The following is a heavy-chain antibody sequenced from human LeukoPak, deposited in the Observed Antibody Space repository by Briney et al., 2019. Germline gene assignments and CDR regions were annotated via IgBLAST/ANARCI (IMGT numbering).Heavy chain of an antibody. CDR3: AREYDILTGYFGFDY. J-gene: IGHJ4*02. CDR1: GFIFSSYG. V-gene: IGHV3-21*01. D-gene: IGHD3-9*01. Sequence: GGSLRLSCAASGFIFSSYGMHWVRQAPGKGLEWVSSISSSSSSYIYYADSVKGRFTISRDNAKNSLYLQMNSLRAEDTAVYYCAREYDILTGYFGFDYWGQGTLVTVSS. CDR2: ISSSSSSYI.